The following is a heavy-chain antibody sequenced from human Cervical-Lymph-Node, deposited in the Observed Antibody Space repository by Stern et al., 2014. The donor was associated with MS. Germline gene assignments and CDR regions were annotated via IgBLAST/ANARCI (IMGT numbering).Heavy chain of an antibody. V-gene: IGHV1-18*01. CDR1: GYTFTSYG. D-gene: IGHD2-15*01. J-gene: IGHJ3*02. CDR2: ISSYNANT. Sequence: VQLVQSGAEVKKPGASVKVSCKASGYTFTSYGIIWVRKAPGQGLEWVGWISSYNANTNYAQKLQGRVTMTTDTSTSTAYMELRSRRSDDTAVYYCARGLLGSENAFDIWGQGTMVTVSS. CDR3: ARGLLGSENAFDI.